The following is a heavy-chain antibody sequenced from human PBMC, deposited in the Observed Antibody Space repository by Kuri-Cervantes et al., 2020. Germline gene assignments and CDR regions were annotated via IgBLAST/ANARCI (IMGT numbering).Heavy chain of an antibody. CDR1: GFTFGDYA. CDR3: ARELGAEIRVAGAFDI. D-gene: IGHD6-19*01. V-gene: IGHV4-59*01. CDR2: IYYSGDT. J-gene: IGHJ3*02. Sequence: GSLRLSCTASGFTFGDYAMSWVRQAPGKGLEWIGNIYYSGDTNYNPSLKSRVTISVDTSKNQFSLKLSSVTAADAAVYYCARELGAEIRVAGAFDIWGQGTMVTVSS.